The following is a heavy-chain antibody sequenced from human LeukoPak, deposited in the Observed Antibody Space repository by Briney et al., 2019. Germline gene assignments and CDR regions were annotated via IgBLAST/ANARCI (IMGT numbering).Heavy chain of an antibody. J-gene: IGHJ3*02. CDR2: ISSSSSYI. CDR1: GFTFSSYS. V-gene: IGHV3-21*01. CDR3: ARDADYGDYADAFDI. D-gene: IGHD4-17*01. Sequence: GGSLRLSCAASGFTFSSYSMNWVRQAPGKGLEWISSISSSSSYIYYADSVKGRFTISRDNAKNSLYLQMNSLRAEDTAVYYCARDADYGDYADAFDIWGQGTMVTVSS.